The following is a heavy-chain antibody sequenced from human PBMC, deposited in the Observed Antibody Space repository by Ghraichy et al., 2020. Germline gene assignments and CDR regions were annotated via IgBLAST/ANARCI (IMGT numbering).Heavy chain of an antibody. J-gene: IGHJ1*01. V-gene: IGHV4-38-2*02. CDR2: IYHSGST. CDR3: TRDPFYYDSSGYL. CDR1: GYSISSGYY. Sequence: SETLSLTCDVSGYSISSGYYWGWIRQPPGKGLEWIGCIYHSGSTYYSPSLRGRVTISMDTSKNQISLRLTSVIAADTAVYYCTRDPFYYDSSGYLGGQGTLVTVSS. D-gene: IGHD3-22*01.